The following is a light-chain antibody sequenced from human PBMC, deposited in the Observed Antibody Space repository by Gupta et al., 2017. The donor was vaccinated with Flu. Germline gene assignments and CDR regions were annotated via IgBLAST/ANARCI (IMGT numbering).Light chain of an antibody. CDR1: QRVGTW. CDR3: QQDNSFPLS. J-gene: IGKJ1*01. Sequence: DFPQTQSPFTLSASVGDRVTITCRASQRVGTWLAWYQQKPGKAPRLLIYKASTLESGVPSRFSGSGSGTEFTLTISGLQPDDFATYHCQQDNSFPLSFGQGTKVEIK. CDR2: KAS. V-gene: IGKV1-5*03.